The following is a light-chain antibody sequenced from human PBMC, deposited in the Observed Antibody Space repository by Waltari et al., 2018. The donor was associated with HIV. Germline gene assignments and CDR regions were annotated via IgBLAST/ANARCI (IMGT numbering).Light chain of an antibody. CDR3: AAWDDSHYV. Sequence: QSVLTQPPSASGTPGQRVTISCSGSSSNIGSNYVYWYQQLPGTAPKLLIYRNNQRPSGVPARFSGSKSGTSASVAISGLRSEDEADYYCAAWDDSHYVFGTGTKVTVL. J-gene: IGLJ1*01. CDR1: SSNIGSNY. V-gene: IGLV1-47*01. CDR2: RNN.